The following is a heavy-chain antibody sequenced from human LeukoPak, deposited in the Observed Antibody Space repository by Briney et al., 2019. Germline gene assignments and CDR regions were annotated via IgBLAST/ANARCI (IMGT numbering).Heavy chain of an antibody. CDR3: ARVGNTAEAGTVDY. J-gene: IGHJ4*02. V-gene: IGHV3-48*03. CDR2: ISSGGNTK. Sequence: PGGSLRLSCAASGFSFSSSEMNWVRQAPGKGPEWVSHISSGGNTKYYADSVRGRFTISRDNAKNSLYLQMNSLKAEDTAVYYCARVGNTAEAGTVDYWGQGTLVTVSS. CDR1: GFSFSSSE. D-gene: IGHD6-13*01.